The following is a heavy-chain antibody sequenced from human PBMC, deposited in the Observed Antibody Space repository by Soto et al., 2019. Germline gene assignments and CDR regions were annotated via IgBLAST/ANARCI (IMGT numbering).Heavy chain of an antibody. Sequence: HPVGSLRLSCTASGFTFNSYFMSWVRQAPGEGLEWISAISGGGGAKYYSDSVKGRFTISRDNSNNTLYLQMNSLRADDTAVYYCAKSLTASNFRLDVWGHGTRVTVSS. CDR3: AKSLTASNFRLDV. J-gene: IGHJ6*02. CDR1: GFTFNSYF. V-gene: IGHV3-23*01. CDR2: ISGGGGAK. D-gene: IGHD7-27*01.